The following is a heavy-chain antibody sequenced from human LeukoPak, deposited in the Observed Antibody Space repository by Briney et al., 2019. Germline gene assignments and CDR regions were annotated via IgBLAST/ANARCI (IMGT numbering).Heavy chain of an antibody. CDR3: ARDFGY. J-gene: IGHJ4*02. V-gene: IGHV3-30*04. CDR2: ISVDGSAT. Sequence: PGGSLRLSCAASGFTFHNYAMNWLRQTPDRGLEWLAAISVDGSATNYADSVKGRFTISRDNSKDTLFLQMNSLRLEDSAVFYCARDFGYWGQGILVTVSS. CDR1: GFTFHNYA.